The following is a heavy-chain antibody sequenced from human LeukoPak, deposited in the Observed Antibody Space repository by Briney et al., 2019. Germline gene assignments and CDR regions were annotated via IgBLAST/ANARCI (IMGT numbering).Heavy chain of an antibody. D-gene: IGHD1-1*01. Sequence: SQTLSLTCTVSGASISSGNYYWSWIRQHPGKGLEWIGYISYSGSTFYNPSLKSRVSISVDTSQNQFSLKLTSVTAADTAVYYCARGTAAWGQGTLVTASS. CDR2: ISYSGST. V-gene: IGHV4-31*03. CDR3: ARGTAA. CDR1: GASISSGNYY. J-gene: IGHJ5*02.